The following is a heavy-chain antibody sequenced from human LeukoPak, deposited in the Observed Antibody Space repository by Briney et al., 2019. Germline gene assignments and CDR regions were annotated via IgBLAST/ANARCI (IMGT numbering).Heavy chain of an antibody. CDR3: ARVFRTLESQVTIFGVVIGCRPRSNWFDP. J-gene: IGHJ5*02. CDR1: GGSISSGTYY. Sequence: PSETLSLTCTVSGGSISSGTYYWGWIRQPPGKGLEWIGSIYYSGSTYYNPSLKSRVTISVDTSKNQFSLKLSSVTAADTAVYYCARVFRTLESQVTIFGVVIGCRPRSNWFDPWGQGTLVTVSS. CDR2: IYYSGST. V-gene: IGHV4-39*07. D-gene: IGHD3-3*01.